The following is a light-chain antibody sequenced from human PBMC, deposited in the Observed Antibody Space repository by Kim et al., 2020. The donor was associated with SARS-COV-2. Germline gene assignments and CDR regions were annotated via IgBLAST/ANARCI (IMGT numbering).Light chain of an antibody. Sequence: VSPGERATLSCRASQSVSTNLVWYQQKPGQAPRLLIYDASTRAAGTPARFSGSGSGTDFTLTISGLQSGDLAVYYCQQYTNWPQITFGQGTKLEI. J-gene: IGKJ2*01. CDR1: QSVSTN. V-gene: IGKV3-15*01. CDR2: DAS. CDR3: QQYTNWPQIT.